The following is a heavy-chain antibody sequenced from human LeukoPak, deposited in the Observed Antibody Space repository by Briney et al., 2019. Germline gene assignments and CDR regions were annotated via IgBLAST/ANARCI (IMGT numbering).Heavy chain of an antibody. D-gene: IGHD2-8*01. CDR1: GYTFISYN. J-gene: IGHJ4*02. CDR3: ARGVPLGYCTYGVCYPPYYFDY. Sequence: ASVKVSCKASGYTFISYNINCLRQATGQALEWMGWVNPMSCDAGYLQKFQGRLTITRDSSIDTAYMDLSGLNSEDTAVYYCARGVPLGYCTYGVCYPPYYFDYWGQGTLVTASS. V-gene: IGHV1-8*01. CDR2: VNPMSCDA.